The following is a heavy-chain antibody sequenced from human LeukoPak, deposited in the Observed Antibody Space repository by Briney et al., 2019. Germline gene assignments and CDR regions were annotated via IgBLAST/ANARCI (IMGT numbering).Heavy chain of an antibody. J-gene: IGHJ4*02. CDR2: ISYDGSNK. Sequence: GGSLRLSCAASGFTFDDYGMSWVRQAPGKGLEWVAVISYDGSNKYYADSVKGRFTISRDNSKNTLYLQMNSLRAEDTAVYYCARAFSYYGSGSYLDYWGQGTLVTVSS. CDR3: ARAFSYYGSGSYLDY. D-gene: IGHD3-10*01. CDR1: GFTFDDYG. V-gene: IGHV3-30*03.